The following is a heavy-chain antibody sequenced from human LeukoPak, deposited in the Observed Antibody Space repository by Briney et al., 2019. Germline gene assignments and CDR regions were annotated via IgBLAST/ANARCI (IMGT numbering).Heavy chain of an antibody. J-gene: IGHJ4*02. V-gene: IGHV1-2*02. CDR1: GYTFTGYY. CDR3: ARDRSRGYSSSSISDY. D-gene: IGHD6-6*01. CDR2: INPNSGGT. Sequence: ASVKVSCKASGYTFTGYYMHWVRQAPGQGLEWMGWINPNSGGTNYAQKFQGRVTMTRDTSISTAYMELSRLRSDDTAVYYCARDRSRGYSSSSISDYWGQGTLVTVSS.